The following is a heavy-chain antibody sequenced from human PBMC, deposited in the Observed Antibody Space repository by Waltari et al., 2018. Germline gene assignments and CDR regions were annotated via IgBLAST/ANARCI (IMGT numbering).Heavy chain of an antibody. CDR3: ARLLPQLLRYFAWSPLDY. J-gene: IGHJ4*02. D-gene: IGHD3-9*01. V-gene: IGHV1-2*02. CDR1: GYTFTGYY. CDR2: MSPNSGGT. Sequence: QVQLVPSGAEVKKPGASVKVACKASGYTFTGYYMHWVRQAPGQGLEWMGWMSPNSGGTNYYQQLQGRVPMPRATSSSTASMELRRLRSDDTAVYYCARLLPQLLRYFAWSPLDYWGQGTLVTVSS.